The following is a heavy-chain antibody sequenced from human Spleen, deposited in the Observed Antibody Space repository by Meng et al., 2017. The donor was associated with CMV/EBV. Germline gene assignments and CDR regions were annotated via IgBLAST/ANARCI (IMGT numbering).Heavy chain of an antibody. D-gene: IGHD3-10*01. V-gene: IGHV3-66*02. J-gene: IGHJ4*02. CDR1: GFSVSSNY. CDR2: MYSSGNT. Sequence: GGSLRLSCAASGFSVSSNYVTWVRQAPGKGLEWVSVMYSSGNTNYADSVKGRFTISRDNSKNTLFLQMNSLRADDTAVYYFARCRRGNEYEDSCYLDHWGQGTLVTVSS. CDR3: ARCRRGNEYEDSCYLDH.